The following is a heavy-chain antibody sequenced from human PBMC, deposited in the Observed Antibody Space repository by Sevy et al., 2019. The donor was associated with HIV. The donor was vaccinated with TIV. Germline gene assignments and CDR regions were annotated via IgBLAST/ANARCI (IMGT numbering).Heavy chain of an antibody. D-gene: IGHD6-13*01. J-gene: IGHJ3*02. CDR3: ARSWEQQLHDAFDI. CDR2: ITFSSNYI. Sequence: GGSLRLSCAASGFTFSTYNMNWVRQAPGKGLEWVSSITFSSNYIYYADSVKGRFTISRDNAKNSLYLQMNSLRAEDTAVYYCARSWEQQLHDAFDIWGQGTTVTVSS. V-gene: IGHV3-21*01. CDR1: GFTFSTYN.